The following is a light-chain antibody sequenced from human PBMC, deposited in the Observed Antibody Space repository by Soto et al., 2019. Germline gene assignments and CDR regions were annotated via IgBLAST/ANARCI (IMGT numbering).Light chain of an antibody. J-gene: IGLJ1*01. CDR2: HNS. CDR1: SSNNGAGYD. Sequence: QSVLTQPPSVSGAPGQRVTISCTGSSSNNGAGYDVHWYQQLPGTAPKLLIYHNSNRPSGVPDRFSGSKSGTSASLAITVLQAEDEADYYCQSYDSSLSGSRVFGTGTKVTVL. CDR3: QSYDSSLSGSRV. V-gene: IGLV1-40*01.